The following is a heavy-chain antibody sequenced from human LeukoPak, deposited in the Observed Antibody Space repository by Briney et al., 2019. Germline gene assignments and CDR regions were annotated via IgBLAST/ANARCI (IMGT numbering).Heavy chain of an antibody. CDR2: IKQDGSEK. V-gene: IGHV3-7*01. CDR3: ARDQRYYYGSGSSPSDY. D-gene: IGHD3-10*01. CDR1: GFTFSSYW. Sequence: GGSLRLSCAASGFTFSSYWMSWVRQAPGKGLEWVANIKQDGSEKYYVDSVKDRFTISRDNAKNSLYLQMNSLRAEDTAVYYCARDQRYYYGSGSSPSDYWGQGTLVTVSS. J-gene: IGHJ4*02.